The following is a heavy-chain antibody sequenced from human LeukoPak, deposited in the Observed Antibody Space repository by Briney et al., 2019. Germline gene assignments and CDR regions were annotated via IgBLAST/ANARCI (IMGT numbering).Heavy chain of an antibody. D-gene: IGHD3-16*02. CDR1: GFTFSTYA. V-gene: IGHV3-23*01. J-gene: IGHJ4*02. Sequence: GGSLTLSCAASGFTFSTYAMSWVRQAPGKGLEWVSGISASGGTTYYADSVKGRFTISRDNSKNTLYLQMNSLRGEDTAVYYCATGYDYVWGSYRYTGFDYWGQGTLVTVSS. CDR3: ATGYDYVWGSYRYTGFDY. CDR2: ISASGGTT.